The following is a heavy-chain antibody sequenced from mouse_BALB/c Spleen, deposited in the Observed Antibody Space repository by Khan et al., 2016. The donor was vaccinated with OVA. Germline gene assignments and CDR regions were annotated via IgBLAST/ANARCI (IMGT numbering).Heavy chain of an antibody. V-gene: IGHV9-3-1*01. CDR2: INTYTGKP. D-gene: IGHD2-14*01. CDR1: GYTFTNNG. J-gene: IGHJ4*01. Sequence: QIQLVQSGPELKKPGETVKISCKASGYTFTNNGMNWVKLAPGQGFKWMGWINTYTGKPAYADDFKGRFAFSLETSASTAYLQINNLKNEETATYDCARVGYNGTMDYWGQGTSVTVSS. CDR3: ARVGYNGTMDY.